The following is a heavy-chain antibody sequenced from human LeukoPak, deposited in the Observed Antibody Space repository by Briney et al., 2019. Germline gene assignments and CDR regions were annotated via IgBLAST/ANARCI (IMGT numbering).Heavy chain of an antibody. J-gene: IGHJ6*02. D-gene: IGHD4-23*01. CDR2: IYSGGST. Sequence: GGSLRLSCAASGFIVSSNYMRWVRQGPGKGLEWVSVIYSGGSTYYADSVKGRFTISRDNSKNTLYLQMNSLRAEDTAVYYCARINGGDGMDVWGQGTTVTVSS. CDR3: ARINGGDGMDV. CDR1: GFIVSSNY. V-gene: IGHV3-53*01.